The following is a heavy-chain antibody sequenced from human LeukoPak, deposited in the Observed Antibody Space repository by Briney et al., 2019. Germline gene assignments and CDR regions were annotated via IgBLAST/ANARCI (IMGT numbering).Heavy chain of an antibody. J-gene: IGHJ4*02. CDR3: ARLRLGELSFAPDY. V-gene: IGHV4-34*01. Sequence: PETLSLTCAVYGGSFSDYYWSWIRQPPGKGLEWIGEISHSGSTKYNPSLKSRVTISVDTSKNQFSLKLYSVTAADTAVYYCARLRLGELSFAPDYWGQGTLVTVSS. CDR1: GGSFSDYY. CDR2: ISHSGST. D-gene: IGHD3-16*02.